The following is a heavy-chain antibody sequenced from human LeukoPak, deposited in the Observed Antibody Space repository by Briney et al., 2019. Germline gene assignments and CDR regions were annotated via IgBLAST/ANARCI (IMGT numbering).Heavy chain of an antibody. J-gene: IGHJ6*02. CDR1: GYTFTDYY. V-gene: IGHV1-46*01. Sequence: ASVKVSCKTSGYTFTDYYLHWVRQAPGQGLEWMGIINPSGGSTSYAQKFQGRVIMTRDTSTSTVYMELSSLRSEDTAVYYCAGNSIVAAGGYYYGMDVWGQGTTVTVSS. D-gene: IGHD6-13*01. CDR3: AGNSIVAAGGYYYGMDV. CDR2: INPSGGST.